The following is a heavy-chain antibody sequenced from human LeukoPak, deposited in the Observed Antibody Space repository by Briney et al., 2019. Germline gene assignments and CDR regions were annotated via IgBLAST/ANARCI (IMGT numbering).Heavy chain of an antibody. Sequence: ASVKVSCKASGYTLTELSMHWVRQAPGKGLEWMGGFDPEDGETIYAQKFQGRVTMTEDTSTDTAYMELSSLRSEDTAVYYCATTSIAAPDSPPFDYWGQGTLVTVSS. CDR3: ATTSIAAPDSPPFDY. V-gene: IGHV1-24*01. CDR2: FDPEDGET. D-gene: IGHD6-6*01. CDR1: GYTLTELS. J-gene: IGHJ4*02.